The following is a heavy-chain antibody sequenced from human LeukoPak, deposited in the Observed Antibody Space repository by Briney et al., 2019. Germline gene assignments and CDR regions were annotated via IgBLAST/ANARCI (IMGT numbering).Heavy chain of an antibody. CDR1: GFTFSSYG. V-gene: IGHV3-33*06. CDR2: IWYDGSNK. CDR3: AKDGRHYYDSSGYPNYFDY. J-gene: IGHJ4*02. D-gene: IGHD3-22*01. Sequence: GSLRLSCAASGFTFSSYGMHWVRQAPGKGLEWVAVIWYDGSNKYYADSVKGRFTISRDNSKNTLYLQMNSLRAEDTAVYYCAKDGRHYYDSSGYPNYFDYWGQGTLVTVSS.